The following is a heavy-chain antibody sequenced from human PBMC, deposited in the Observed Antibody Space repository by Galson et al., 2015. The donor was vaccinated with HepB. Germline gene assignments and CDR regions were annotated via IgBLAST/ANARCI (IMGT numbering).Heavy chain of an antibody. Sequence: CAISGDSVSSNSAAWNWIRQSPSRGLEWLGRTYYRSKWYNDYAVSVKSRITINPDTSKNQFSLQLNSVTPEDTAVYYCARGSSGWRGHYYYYMDVWGKGTTVTVSS. V-gene: IGHV6-1*01. CDR2: TYYRSKWYN. CDR3: ARGSSGWRGHYYYYMDV. J-gene: IGHJ6*03. CDR1: GDSVSSNSAA. D-gene: IGHD6-19*01.